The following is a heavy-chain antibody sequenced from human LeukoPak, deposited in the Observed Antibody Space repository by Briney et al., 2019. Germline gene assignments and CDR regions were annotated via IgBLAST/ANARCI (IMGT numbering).Heavy chain of an antibody. D-gene: IGHD3-22*01. CDR2: IYYSGST. J-gene: IGHJ3*02. CDR1: GGSISSYY. V-gene: IGHV4-59*08. CDR3: ARTNRVIVGLGAFDI. Sequence: PPETLSLTCIVSGGSISSYYWSWIRQPPGKGLGGIGYIYYSGSTNYNPSLKSRVTISVDTSKNPFSLKLSSVTAADTAVYYCARTNRVIVGLGAFDIWGQGTMVTVSS.